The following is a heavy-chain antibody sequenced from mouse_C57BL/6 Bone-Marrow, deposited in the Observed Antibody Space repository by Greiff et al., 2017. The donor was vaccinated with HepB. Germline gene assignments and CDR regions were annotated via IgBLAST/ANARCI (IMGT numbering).Heavy chain of an antibody. D-gene: IGHD2-4*01. Sequence: VQLQQSGAELVRPGTSVKMSCKASGYTFTNYWIGWAKQRPGHGLEWIGDIYPGGGYTNYNEKFKGKATLTADKSSSTAYMQCSSLTSEDSAIYYCARSRIYYDYDYWGQGTTLTVSS. J-gene: IGHJ2*01. CDR2: IYPGGGYT. CDR3: ARSRIYYDYDY. CDR1: GYTFTNYW. V-gene: IGHV1-63*01.